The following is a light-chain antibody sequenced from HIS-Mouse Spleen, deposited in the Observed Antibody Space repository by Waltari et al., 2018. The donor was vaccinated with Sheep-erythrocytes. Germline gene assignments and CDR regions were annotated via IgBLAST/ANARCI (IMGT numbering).Light chain of an antibody. CDR3: CSHAGSYNHV. CDR2: DVS. CDR1: SSDVGGYNY. J-gene: IGLJ1*01. V-gene: IGLV2-11*01. Sequence: QSALTQPRSVSGSPGQSVTISCTGTSSDVGGYNYVSWYQQHPGKAPKLMIYDVSKRPSRVPVRFSGSKSCNTASLTISGLQAEDEADYYCCSHAGSYNHVFATGTKVTVL.